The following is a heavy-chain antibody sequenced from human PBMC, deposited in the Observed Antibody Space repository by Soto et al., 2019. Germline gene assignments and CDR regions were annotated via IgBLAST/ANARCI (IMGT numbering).Heavy chain of an antibody. CDR3: ARGNHRWLPLWYFDL. D-gene: IGHD5-12*01. J-gene: IGHJ2*01. V-gene: IGHV1-69*05. CDR1: GGTFSSYT. CDR2: IIPIFGTA. Sequence: QVQLVQSGAEVKKPGSSVTVSCKASGGTFSSYTISWVRQAPGQGLEWMGGIIPIFGTANYAQKFQGRVTXPXAXSXXTAYMELSSLRSEDTAVYYCARGNHRWLPLWYFDLWGRGTLVTVSS.